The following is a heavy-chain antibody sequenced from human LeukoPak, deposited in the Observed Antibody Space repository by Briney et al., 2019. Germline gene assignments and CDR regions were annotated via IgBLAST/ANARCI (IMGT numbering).Heavy chain of an antibody. D-gene: IGHD5-18*01. CDR1: GYTFTSYA. CDR3: ARDRSFNGDSYGYGY. CDR2: INAGNGNT. Sequence: ASVKVSCKASGYTFTSYAMHWVRQAPGQRLEWMGWINAGNGNTKYSQKFQGRVTITRDTSASTAYMELSSLRSEDTAVYYCARDRSFNGDSYGYGYWGQGTLVTVSS. V-gene: IGHV1-3*01. J-gene: IGHJ4*02.